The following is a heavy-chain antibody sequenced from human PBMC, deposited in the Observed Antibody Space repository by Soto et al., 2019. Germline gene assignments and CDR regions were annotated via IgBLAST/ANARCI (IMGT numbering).Heavy chain of an antibody. V-gene: IGHV2-70*01. CDR2: IDWDDDK. D-gene: IGHD6-13*01. J-gene: IGHJ6*02. CDR3: ARIIAAAGTGYYYYGMDV. Sequence: SGPTLVNPTQTLTLTCTFSGFSLSTSGMCVSWIRQPPGKALEWLALIDWDDDKYYSTSLKTRLTISKDTSKNQVVLTMTNMDPVDTATYYCARIIAAAGTGYYYYGMDVWGQGTTVTVSS. CDR1: GFSLSTSGMC.